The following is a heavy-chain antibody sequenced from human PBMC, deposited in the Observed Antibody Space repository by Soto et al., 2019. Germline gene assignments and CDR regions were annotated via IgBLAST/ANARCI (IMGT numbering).Heavy chain of an antibody. D-gene: IGHD3-3*01. CDR1: GYTFTSYG. CDR3: ARDRVCDFWSGYYNFYYYYGMDV. V-gene: IGHV1-2*04. Sequence: ASAKVSCKASGYTFTSYGISWVRQATGQGLEWMGWINPNSGGTNYAQKFQGWVTMTRDTSISTAYMELSRLRSDDTAVYYCARDRVCDFWSGYYNFYYYYGMDVWGQGTTVTVSS. CDR2: INPNSGGT. J-gene: IGHJ6*02.